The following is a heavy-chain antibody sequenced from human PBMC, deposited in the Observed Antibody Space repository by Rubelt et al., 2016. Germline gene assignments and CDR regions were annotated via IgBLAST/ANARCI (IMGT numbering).Heavy chain of an antibody. CDR3: ARAEILV. CDR2: ILYDGSNK. CDR1: GFTFSTYT. J-gene: IGHJ6*02. V-gene: IGHV3-30*04. D-gene: IGHD5-24*01. Sequence: QVQLVESGGGVVQPGRSLRLSCAASGFTFSTYTMHWVRQAPGKGLEWVALILYDGSNKYYADSVKGRFTVSRDNSSDTLYLQMNSLSAEDTAVYDCARAEILVWGQGTTVTVSS.